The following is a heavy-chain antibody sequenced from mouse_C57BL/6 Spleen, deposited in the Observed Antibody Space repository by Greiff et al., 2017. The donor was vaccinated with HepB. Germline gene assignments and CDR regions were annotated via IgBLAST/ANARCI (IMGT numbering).Heavy chain of an antibody. CDR2: ISYDGSN. J-gene: IGHJ2*01. Sequence: VQLQQSGPGLVKPSQSLSLTCSVTGYSITSGYYWNWIRQFPGNKLEWMGYISYDGSNNYNPSLKNRISITRDTSKNQFFLKLNSVTTEDTATYYCARDKEGGFDYWGQGTTLTVSS. V-gene: IGHV3-6*01. CDR3: ARDKEGGFDY. CDR1: GYSITSGYY.